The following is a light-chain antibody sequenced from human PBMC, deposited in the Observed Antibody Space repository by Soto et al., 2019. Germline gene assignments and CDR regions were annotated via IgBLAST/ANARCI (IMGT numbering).Light chain of an antibody. J-gene: IGKJ2*01. CDR2: DAS. CDR3: QHFCSSPYT. Sequence: EIVLTQSPATLSLSPGERATLSCGASQSVSSSYLAWYQQKPGLAPRLLIYDASSRATGIPDRFSGSGSGTHFPLPISKLEPEDFGVYYCQHFCSSPYTFGQGTKLGIK. CDR1: QSVSSSY. V-gene: IGKV3D-20*01.